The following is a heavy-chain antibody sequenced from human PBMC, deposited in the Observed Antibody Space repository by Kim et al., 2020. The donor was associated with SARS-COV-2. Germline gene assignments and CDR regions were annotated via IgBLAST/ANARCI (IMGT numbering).Heavy chain of an antibody. J-gene: IGHJ6*02. CDR3: TRSGDYAWGSYDNGMDV. V-gene: IGHV3-74*01. Sequence: GGSLRLSCAASGFTFSSYWMHWVRQDPGRGLVWVSRINSDASSTVYADSVKGRFTTSRDNAKNTLYLQMNSLRAEDTAVYYCTRSGDYAWGSYDNGMDVWGQGTTVTVSS. CDR1: GFTFSSYW. CDR2: INSDASST. D-gene: IGHD3-16*01.